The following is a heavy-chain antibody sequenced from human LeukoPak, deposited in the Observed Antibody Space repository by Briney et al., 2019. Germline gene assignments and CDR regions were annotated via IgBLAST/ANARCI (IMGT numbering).Heavy chain of an antibody. J-gene: IGHJ4*02. CDR1: GGSISSYY. D-gene: IGHD5-12*01. CDR3: AREDSGYDSTGYFDY. V-gene: IGHV4-59*01. CDR2: IYYSGST. Sequence: PSETLSLTCTVAGGSISSYYWSWIRQPPGKGLDWIGYIYYSGSTNYNPSLKSRVTISVDTSKNQFSLRLSSVTAADTAVYYCAREDSGYDSTGYFDYWGQGTLVTVSS.